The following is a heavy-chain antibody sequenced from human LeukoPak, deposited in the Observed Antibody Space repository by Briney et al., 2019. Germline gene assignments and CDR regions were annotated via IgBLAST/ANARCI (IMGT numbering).Heavy chain of an antibody. Sequence: PGGSLRLSCAASGFTFSSYGMHWVRQAPGKGLEWVAVIWYDGSNKYYADSVKGRFTISRDNSKNTLYLQMNSLRAEDTAVYYCARGVYYYDSSGYYPIDYWGQGTLATVSS. CDR1: GFTFSSYG. D-gene: IGHD3-22*01. J-gene: IGHJ4*02. V-gene: IGHV3-33*01. CDR2: IWYDGSNK. CDR3: ARGVYYYDSSGYYPIDY.